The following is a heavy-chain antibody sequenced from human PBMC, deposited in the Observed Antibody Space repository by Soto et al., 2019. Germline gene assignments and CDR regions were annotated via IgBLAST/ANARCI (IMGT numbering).Heavy chain of an antibody. CDR1: GGSISSGDYY. CDR2: IYYSGST. Sequence: SETLSLTCTVSGGSISSGDYYWSWIRQPPGKGLEWIGYIYYSGSTYYNPSLKSRVTISVDTSKNQFSLKLSSVTAADTAVHYCASSAPYYGMDVWGQGTTVTVSS. D-gene: IGHD3-10*01. J-gene: IGHJ6*02. V-gene: IGHV4-30-4*01. CDR3: ASSAPYYGMDV.